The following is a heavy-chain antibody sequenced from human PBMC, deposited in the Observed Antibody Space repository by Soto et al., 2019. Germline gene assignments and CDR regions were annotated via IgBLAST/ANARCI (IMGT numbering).Heavy chain of an antibody. J-gene: IGHJ5*01. D-gene: IGHD2-2*01. CDR1: GGTFSSYA. CDR2: IIPIFGTA. Sequence: QVQLVQSGAEVKKPGSSVKVSCTASGGTFSSYAISWVRQAPGQGLEWMGGIIPIFGTANYAQKFQGRVTITADESTSTAYMELSSLRSEDTVVYYCARDWEPLLVPAANPHWFDPWGQGTLVTVSS. V-gene: IGHV1-69*01. CDR3: ARDWEPLLVPAANPHWFDP.